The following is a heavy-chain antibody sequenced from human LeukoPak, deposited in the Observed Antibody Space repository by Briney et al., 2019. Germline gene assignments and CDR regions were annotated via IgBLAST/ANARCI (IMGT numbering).Heavy chain of an antibody. Sequence: ASVKVSCKASGYTFTSYGISWVRQAPGQGLEWMGWISAYNGNTNYAQKLQGRVTMTTDTSTSTAYMELRSLRSEDTAVYYCASQDVVVTALLWGQGTLVTVSS. V-gene: IGHV1-18*01. CDR2: ISAYNGNT. J-gene: IGHJ4*02. D-gene: IGHD2-21*02. CDR1: GYTFTSYG. CDR3: ASQDVVVTALL.